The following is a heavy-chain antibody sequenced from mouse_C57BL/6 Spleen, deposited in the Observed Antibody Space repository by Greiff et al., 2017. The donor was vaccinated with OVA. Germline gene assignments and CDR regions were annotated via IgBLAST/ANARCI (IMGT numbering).Heavy chain of an antibody. J-gene: IGHJ1*03. CDR1: GYTFTGYW. Sequence: QVQLKQSGAELLKPGASVKLSCKATGYTFTGYWIEWVKQRPGHGLEWIGEILPGSGSTNYNEKFKGKATFTADTSSNTAYMQLSSLTTEDSAIYYCARRGTTVVGGYFDVWGTGTTVTVSS. D-gene: IGHD1-1*01. V-gene: IGHV1-9*01. CDR3: ARRGTTVVGGYFDV. CDR2: ILPGSGST.